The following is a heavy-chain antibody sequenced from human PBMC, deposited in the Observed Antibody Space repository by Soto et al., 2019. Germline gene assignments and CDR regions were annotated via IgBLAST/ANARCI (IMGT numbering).Heavy chain of an antibody. CDR1: GYTFTSYD. Sequence: ASVKVSCKASGYTFTSYDINWVRQATGQGLEWMGWMNPNSGNTGYAQKFQGRVTMTRNTSISTAYMELSSLRSEDTAVYYCARGYDSSGWYYYYYGMDVWGQGTTVTVSS. CDR2: MNPNSGNT. J-gene: IGHJ6*02. D-gene: IGHD6-19*01. V-gene: IGHV1-8*01. CDR3: ARGYDSSGWYYYYYGMDV.